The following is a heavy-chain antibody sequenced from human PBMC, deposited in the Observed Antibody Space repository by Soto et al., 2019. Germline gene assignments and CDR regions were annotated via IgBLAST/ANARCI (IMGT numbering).Heavy chain of an antibody. CDR2: ITSSGDSI. CDR1: GLRFGEHS. J-gene: IGHJ4*02. D-gene: IGHD2-21*02. CDR3: ARLPKGSMVTS. V-gene: IGHV3-48*02. Sequence: PGGSLRLSCAASGLRFGEHSMNWVRQAPGKGLEWLSYITSSGDSIYYADSVKGRFTVSRDNAKNSLFLHMNSLRDDDTAVYYCARLPKGSMVTSWGQGTLVTVSS.